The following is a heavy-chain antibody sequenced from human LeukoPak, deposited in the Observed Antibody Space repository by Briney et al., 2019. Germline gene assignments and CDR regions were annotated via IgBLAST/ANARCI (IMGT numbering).Heavy chain of an antibody. J-gene: IGHJ4*02. D-gene: IGHD4-11*01. Sequence: GRSLRLSCAASGFTFSSYGMHWVRQAPGKGLEWVAIIWYDGSNKCYADSVKGRFTISRDNSKNTLYLQMNSLRAEDTAVYYCAKSLDYSNSFDYWGQGTLVTVSS. V-gene: IGHV3-33*06. CDR3: AKSLDYSNSFDY. CDR1: GFTFSSYG. CDR2: IWYDGSNK.